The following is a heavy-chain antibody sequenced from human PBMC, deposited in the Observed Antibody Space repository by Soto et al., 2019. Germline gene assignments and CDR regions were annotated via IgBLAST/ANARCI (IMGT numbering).Heavy chain of an antibody. J-gene: IGHJ4*02. D-gene: IGHD5-18*01. CDR3: AKDSVSWDTAPFLPDY. Sequence: GGSLRLSCAASGFTFSSYGMHWVRQAPGKGLEWVAVISYDGSNKFYANSVKGRFTISRDNSKNTLYLQMNSLRAEDTAVYYCAKDSVSWDTAPFLPDYWGQGTLVTVSS. CDR2: ISYDGSNK. CDR1: GFTFSSYG. V-gene: IGHV3-30*18.